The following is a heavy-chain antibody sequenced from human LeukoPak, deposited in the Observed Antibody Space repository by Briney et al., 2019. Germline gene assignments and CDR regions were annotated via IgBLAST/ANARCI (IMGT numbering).Heavy chain of an antibody. CDR2: ISGGGGST. V-gene: IGHV3-23*01. CDR1: GFTFTSYS. CDR3: AKGGKWDVTPFDY. Sequence: GGSLRLSCAASGFTFTSYSMNWVHQAPGKGLEWVSTISGGGGSTYYADSVKGRFTISRDNSKNTLYLQVNSLSAEDTAVYYCAKGGKWDVTPFDYWGQGTLVTVSS. J-gene: IGHJ4*02. D-gene: IGHD1-26*01.